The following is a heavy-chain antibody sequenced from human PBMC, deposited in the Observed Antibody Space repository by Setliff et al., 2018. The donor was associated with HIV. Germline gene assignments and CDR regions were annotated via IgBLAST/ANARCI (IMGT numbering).Heavy chain of an antibody. CDR2: VYYSGTT. V-gene: IGHV4-39*07. J-gene: IGHJ4*02. D-gene: IGHD3-10*01. CDR3: ARDQAFGERFFDY. Sequence: SETLSLTCTVSGGSISSSSYYWAWVRQPPGKGLEWIGSVYYSGTTYISPSLKSRVTMSVDTSKNQFSLNLSSVTAADTAIYYCARDQAFGERFFDYWGQGIPVTVSS. CDR1: GGSISSSSYY.